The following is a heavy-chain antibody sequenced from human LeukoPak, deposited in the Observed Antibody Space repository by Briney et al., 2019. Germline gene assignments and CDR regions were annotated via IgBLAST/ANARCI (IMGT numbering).Heavy chain of an antibody. J-gene: IGHJ4*02. Sequence: GGSLRLSCAASGFTLRSYGMNWVRQAPGKGLEWVSYISTSSYYIYYADSVEGRFTISRDDAKNSLYLQMHSLRTEDTAVYYCARDASGSSTGLIDSWGQGTLVTVSS. D-gene: IGHD1-26*01. V-gene: IGHV3-21*01. CDR1: GFTLRSYG. CDR3: ARDASGSSTGLIDS. CDR2: ISTSSYYI.